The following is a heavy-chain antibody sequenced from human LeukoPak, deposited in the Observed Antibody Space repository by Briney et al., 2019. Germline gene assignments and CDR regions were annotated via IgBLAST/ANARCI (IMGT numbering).Heavy chain of an antibody. CDR1: GGSISSYY. J-gene: IGHJ4*02. CDR2: IQYSGST. D-gene: IGHD2-21*02. V-gene: IGHV4-59*01. Sequence: PSETLSLTCTVSGGSISSYYWSWIRLPPGKGLGWIGYIQYSGSTNYNPSLKSRVTISVDTSKNQFSLKLSSVTAADTAVYYCARSRYCGGDCFSGGLDYWGQGTLVTVSS. CDR3: ARSRYCGGDCFSGGLDY.